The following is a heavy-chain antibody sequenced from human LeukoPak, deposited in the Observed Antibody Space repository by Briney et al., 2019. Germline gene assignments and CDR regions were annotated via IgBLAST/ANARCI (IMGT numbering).Heavy chain of an antibody. CDR2: ISSSGSTI. CDR1: GFTFSNYY. J-gene: IGHJ4*02. CDR3: ARETNSGGDFDY. Sequence: PGGSLRLSCAASGFTFSNYYMSWIRQAPGKGLEWVSYISSSGSTIYYAHSVKGRVTISRDNAKNSLYLQMNSLRAEDTAVYYCARETNSGGDFDYWGQGTLVTVSS. D-gene: IGHD1-1*01. V-gene: IGHV3-11*01.